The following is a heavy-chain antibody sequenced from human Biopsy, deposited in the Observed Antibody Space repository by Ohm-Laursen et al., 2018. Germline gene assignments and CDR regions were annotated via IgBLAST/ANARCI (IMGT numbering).Heavy chain of an antibody. D-gene: IGHD2-2*01. CDR1: GGSISGYH. CDR2: ISYTGGI. V-gene: IGHV4-59*12. Sequence: SETLSLTCTVSGGSISGYHWIWIRKSPGKGLEWLAYISYTGGITSNSSLNGRATMSLDTSKNQFSLRLIYVIAAGTAVYYCARMPHFDYWGQGILVTVSP. CDR3: ARMPHFDY. J-gene: IGHJ4*02.